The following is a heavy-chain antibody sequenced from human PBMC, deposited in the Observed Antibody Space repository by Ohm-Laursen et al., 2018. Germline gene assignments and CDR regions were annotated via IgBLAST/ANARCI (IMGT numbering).Heavy chain of an antibody. D-gene: IGHD5-12*01. J-gene: IGHJ4*02. CDR2: ISAYNGNT. CDR3: ARDRGYDYVGGY. CDR1: GYTFTSYG. V-gene: IGHV1-18*01. Sequence: ATVKISCKASGYTFTSYGISWVRQAPGQGLEWMGWISAYNGNTNYAQKLQGRVTMTTDTSTSTAYMELRSLRSDDTAVYYCARDRGYDYVGGYWGQGTLVTVSS.